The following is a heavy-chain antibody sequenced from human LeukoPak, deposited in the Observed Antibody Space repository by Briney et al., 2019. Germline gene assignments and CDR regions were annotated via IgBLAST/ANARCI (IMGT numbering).Heavy chain of an antibody. Sequence: AGGSLRLSCAASGFTFSSYAMSWVRQAPGKGLEWVSAISGSGGSTYYADSVKGRFTISRDNSKNTLYLQMNSLRAEDTAVYYCAKDGASYYYGSGSPYYFDYWGQGTLVTVSS. CDR2: ISGSGGST. CDR3: AKDGASYYYGSGSPYYFDY. CDR1: GFTFSSYA. J-gene: IGHJ4*02. D-gene: IGHD3-10*01. V-gene: IGHV3-23*01.